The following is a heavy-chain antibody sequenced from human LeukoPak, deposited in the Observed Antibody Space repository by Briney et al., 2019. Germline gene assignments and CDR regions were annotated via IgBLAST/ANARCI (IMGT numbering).Heavy chain of an antibody. CDR3: AKVAVRGVIITGGGGYFDY. D-gene: IGHD3-10*01. CDR2: IRYDGSNK. CDR1: GFTFSSYG. Sequence: PGGSLRLSCAASGFTFSSYGMHWVRQAPGKGLEWVAFIRYDGSNKYYADSVKGRFTISRDNSKNTLYLHMNSLRAEDTAVYYCAKVAVRGVIITGGGGYFDYWGQGTLVTVSS. V-gene: IGHV3-30*02. J-gene: IGHJ4*02.